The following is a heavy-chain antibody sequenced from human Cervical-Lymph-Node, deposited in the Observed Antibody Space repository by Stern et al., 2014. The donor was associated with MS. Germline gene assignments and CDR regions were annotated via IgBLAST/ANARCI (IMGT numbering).Heavy chain of an antibody. J-gene: IGHJ4*02. Sequence: VQLVESGGGLVQPGGSLRLSCAASGFTFGSYAMSWVRQAPGKGLEWVSTISGSGTTTYYVDSVKGRFTISRDKPKNTLYLQMNSLRAEDTAIYYCAKDSRLRWPGLYDSWGQGTLVTVSS. CDR1: GFTFGSYA. V-gene: IGHV3-23*04. CDR3: AKDSRLRWPGLYDS. CDR2: ISGSGTTT. D-gene: IGHD4-23*01.